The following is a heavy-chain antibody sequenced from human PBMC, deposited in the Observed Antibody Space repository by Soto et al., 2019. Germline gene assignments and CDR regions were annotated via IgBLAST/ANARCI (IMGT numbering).Heavy chain of an antibody. Sequence: QVQLVESGGGVVQPGRSLRLSCAASGFTFSSYGMHWVRQAPGKRLEGVAVIWDDGSNKYYAASVKGRFTISRDNSINTLDLQMNSRRAADTAVYYGARDVLWFGELSNYGMDDWGQGTTVTVSS. CDR1: GFTFSSYG. D-gene: IGHD3-10*01. V-gene: IGHV3-33*01. CDR2: IWDDGSNK. J-gene: IGHJ6*02. CDR3: ARDVLWFGELSNYGMDD.